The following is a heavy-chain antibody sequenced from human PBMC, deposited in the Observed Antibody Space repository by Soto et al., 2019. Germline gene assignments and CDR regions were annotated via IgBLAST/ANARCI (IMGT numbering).Heavy chain of an antibody. CDR1: GLTFCSYA. V-gene: IGHV3-23*01. D-gene: IGHD4-17*01. J-gene: IGHJ6*03. CDR3: AKAGFYGDYLYYYYMDV. Sequence: PGGSLRLSCAASGLTFCSYAMSWVRQAPGKGLEWVSAISGSGGSTYYADSVKGRFTISRDNSKNTLYLQMNSLRAEDTAVYYCAKAGFYGDYLYYYYMDVWGKGTTVTVSS. CDR2: ISGSGGST.